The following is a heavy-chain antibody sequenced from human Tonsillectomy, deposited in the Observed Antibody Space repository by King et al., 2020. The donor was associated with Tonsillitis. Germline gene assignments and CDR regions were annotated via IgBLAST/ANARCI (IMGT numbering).Heavy chain of an antibody. CDR2: ISSSSSTI. CDR1: GFTFSSYS. D-gene: IGHD3-10*01. CDR3: ARDSAAGYGSGSYRYNWFDP. V-gene: IGHV3-48*02. J-gene: IGHJ5*02. Sequence: VQLVESGGGLVQPGGSLRLSCAASGFTFSSYSMNWVRQAPGKGLEWVSYISSSSSTIYYADSVKGRFTISRENAKNSLYLQMNSLRDEDTAVYYCARDSAAGYGSGSYRYNWFDPWGQGTLVTVSS.